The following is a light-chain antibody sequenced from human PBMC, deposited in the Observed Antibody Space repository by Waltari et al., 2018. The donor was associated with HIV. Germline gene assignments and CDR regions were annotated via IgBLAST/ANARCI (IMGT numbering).Light chain of an antibody. CDR3: QQANSFLT. Sequence: DIHLTQSPSSVSASVGDTVTITCRASQSISNWFAWYQQQPGKAPKRLIYAASTLQSGVPSRFSGRGSGTDFTLTITNRQPEDFATYYCQQANSFLTFGGGTKVEIK. V-gene: IGKV1D-12*01. J-gene: IGKJ4*01. CDR1: QSISNW. CDR2: AAS.